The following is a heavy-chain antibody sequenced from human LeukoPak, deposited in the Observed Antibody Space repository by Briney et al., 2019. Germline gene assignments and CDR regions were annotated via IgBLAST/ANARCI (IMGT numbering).Heavy chain of an antibody. CDR3: ARDGEYGGNSGDY. J-gene: IGHJ4*02. D-gene: IGHD4-23*01. CDR2: ISSSSSTI. Sequence: GGSLRLSCAASGFTFSSYSMNWVRQAPGKGLEWVSYISSSSSTIYYADSVKGRFTISRDNAKNSLYLQMNSLRAEDTAVYYCARDGEYGGNSGDYWGQGTLVTVSS. V-gene: IGHV3-48*04. CDR1: GFTFSSYS.